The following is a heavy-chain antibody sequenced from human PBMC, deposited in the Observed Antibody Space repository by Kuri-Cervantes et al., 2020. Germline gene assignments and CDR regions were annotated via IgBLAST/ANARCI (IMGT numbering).Heavy chain of an antibody. J-gene: IGHJ4*02. CDR3: AKEDYYDSSGYYRPRVGADY. V-gene: IGHV1-3*01. CDR1: GYTLTELS. CDR2: INAGNGNT. D-gene: IGHD3-22*01. Sequence: ASVKVSCKVSGYTLTELSMHWVRQAPGKGLEWMGWINAGNGNTKYSQKFQGRVTITRDTSASTAYMELSSLRSEDTAVYYCAKEDYYDSSGYYRPRVGADYWGQGTLVTVSS.